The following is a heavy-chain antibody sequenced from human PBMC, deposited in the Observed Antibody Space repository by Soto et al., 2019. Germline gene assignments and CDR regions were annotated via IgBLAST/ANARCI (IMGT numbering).Heavy chain of an antibody. V-gene: IGHV3-48*01. CDR3: ARDESGSGSYYPLARYYYMDV. CDR2: ISSSSSTI. D-gene: IGHD3-10*01. J-gene: IGHJ6*03. CDR1: GFTFSSYS. Sequence: PGGSLRLSCAASGFTFSSYSMNWVRQAPGKGLGWVSYISSSSSTIYYADSVKGRFTISRDNAKNSLYLQMNSLRAEDTAVYYCARDESGSGSYYPLARYYYMDVWGKGTTVTVSS.